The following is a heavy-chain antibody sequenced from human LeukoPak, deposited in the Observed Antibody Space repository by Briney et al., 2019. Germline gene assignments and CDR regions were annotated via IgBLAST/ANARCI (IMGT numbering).Heavy chain of an antibody. CDR1: GGSFNDYY. J-gene: IGHJ5*02. V-gene: IGHV4-34*01. CDR2: INHSGSS. D-gene: IGHD4-23*01. Sequence: SETLPLTCAVYGGSFNDYYWSWIRQTPGKGLEWIGEINHSGSSNYNPSLKSRLSISVDMSKKQISLRLASVTAADTAVYYCARGRFQRRFMATPFDPWGQGTLVTVSS. CDR3: ARGRFQRRFMATPFDP.